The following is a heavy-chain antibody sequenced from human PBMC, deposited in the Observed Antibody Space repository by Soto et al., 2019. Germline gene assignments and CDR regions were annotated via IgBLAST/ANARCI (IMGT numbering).Heavy chain of an antibody. CDR2: IYYTGTT. D-gene: IGHD2-15*01. CDR3: AREGFGPNRSGGTCYGYVY. V-gene: IGHV4-59*01. CDR1: GGSISSYY. J-gene: IGHJ4*02. Sequence: PSETLSLTCTVSGGSISSYYWSWIRQPPGKGLEWIGHIYYTGTTNYNPSLRSRVTISVDTSKNQFSLKLSSVTAADTAVYYCAREGFGPNRSGGTCYGYVYCGQGTLVTVSS.